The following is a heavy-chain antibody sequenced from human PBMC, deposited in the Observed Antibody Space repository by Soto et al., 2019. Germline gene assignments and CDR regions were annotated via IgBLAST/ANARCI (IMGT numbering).Heavy chain of an antibody. D-gene: IGHD3-22*01. CDR1: GFTFSDYY. J-gene: IGHJ5*02. CDR2: ISSSGSTI. CDR3: ARDYYDSSGYYLNWFDP. V-gene: IGHV3-11*01. Sequence: PGGSLRLSCAASGFTFSDYYISWIRQAPGKGLEWVSYISSSGSTIYYADSVKGRFTISRDNAKNSLYLQMNSLRAEDTAVYYCARDYYDSSGYYLNWFDPWGQGTLVTVSS.